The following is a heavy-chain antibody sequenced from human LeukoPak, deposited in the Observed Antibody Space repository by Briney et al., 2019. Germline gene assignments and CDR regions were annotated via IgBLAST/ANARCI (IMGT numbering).Heavy chain of an antibody. Sequence: ASVKVSCKASGCTFTSYGISWVRQAPGQGLEWMGWMNLNSGNTGYAQKFQGRVTITRNTSISTAYMELSSLRSEDTAVYYCARAYDSSGYSSDAFDIWGQGTMVTVSS. CDR1: GCTFTSYG. D-gene: IGHD3-22*01. V-gene: IGHV1-8*03. J-gene: IGHJ3*02. CDR3: ARAYDSSGYSSDAFDI. CDR2: MNLNSGNT.